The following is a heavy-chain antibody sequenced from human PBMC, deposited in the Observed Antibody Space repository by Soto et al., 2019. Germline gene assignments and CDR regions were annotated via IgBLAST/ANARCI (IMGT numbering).Heavy chain of an antibody. V-gene: IGHV4-39*01. CDR2: GHYSGST. CDR1: GGSITSGSPY. J-gene: IGHJ4*02. CDR3: VRHGGSNPFFVSY. Sequence: QVQLQESGPGLVKSSETLSLTCTVSGGSITSGSPYWGWIRQPPGKGLEWIGSGHYSGSTYYTPSLRSRVTISVDTSKNQFFLKLTSVTAADTAVYYCVRHGGSNPFFVSYWGQGTLVTVSS. D-gene: IGHD2-15*01.